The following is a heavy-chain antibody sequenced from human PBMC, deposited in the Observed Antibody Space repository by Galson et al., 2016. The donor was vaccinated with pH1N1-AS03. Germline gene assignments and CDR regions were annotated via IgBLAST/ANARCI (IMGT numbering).Heavy chain of an antibody. D-gene: IGHD6-19*01. V-gene: IGHV3-30*02. CDR2: IRSDGSNK. CDR3: GKDNVLGSGWFGVDF. J-gene: IGHJ4*02. CDR1: GFNFNSHG. Sequence: SLRLSCAASGFNFNSHGMHWVRQTPGKGLEWVAFIRSDGSNKYYADSVKGRFTISRDKYTNTLYLQMSTLRPEDTGIYYCGKDNVLGSGWFGVDFWGQGTLVTVSS.